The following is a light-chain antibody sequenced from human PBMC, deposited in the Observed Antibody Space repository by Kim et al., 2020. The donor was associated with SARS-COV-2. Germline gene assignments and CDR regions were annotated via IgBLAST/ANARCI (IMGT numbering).Light chain of an antibody. J-gene: IGKJ1*01. CDR1: QTVSSS. CDR2: DTS. CDR3: QQRSNWRWT. V-gene: IGKV3-11*01. Sequence: LSPGERATLSCRASQTVSSSLAWYQQKPGQAPRLFIYDTSERATGIPTRLSGSGSGTDFTLTISSLEPEDFAVYYCQQRSNWRWTFGQGTKVDIK.